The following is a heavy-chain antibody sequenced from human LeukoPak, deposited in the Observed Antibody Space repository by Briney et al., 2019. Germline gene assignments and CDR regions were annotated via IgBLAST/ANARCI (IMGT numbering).Heavy chain of an antibody. Sequence: GASVKVSCKASGYTFTSYGISWVRQAPGQELEWMGWISAYNGNTNYAQKLQGRVTMTTDTSTSTAYMELRSLRSDDTAVYYCARDHLYSYGYREPGNWFDPWGQGTLVTVSS. J-gene: IGHJ5*02. CDR2: ISAYNGNT. CDR1: GYTFTSYG. V-gene: IGHV1-18*01. CDR3: ARDHLYSYGYREPGNWFDP. D-gene: IGHD5-18*01.